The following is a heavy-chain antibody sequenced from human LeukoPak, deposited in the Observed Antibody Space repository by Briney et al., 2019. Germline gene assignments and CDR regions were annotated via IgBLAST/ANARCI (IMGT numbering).Heavy chain of an antibody. CDR2: ISYDGSNK. J-gene: IGHJ3*02. CDR1: GFTFSSYG. Sequence: PGRSLRLSCAASGFTFSSYGMHWVRQAPGKGLEWVAVISYDGSNKYYADSVKGRFTISRDNSKNTLYLQMNSLRAEDTAVYYCARSGYYDSSGYSFAFDIWGQGTMVTVSS. V-gene: IGHV3-30*03. D-gene: IGHD3-22*01. CDR3: ARSGYYDSSGYSFAFDI.